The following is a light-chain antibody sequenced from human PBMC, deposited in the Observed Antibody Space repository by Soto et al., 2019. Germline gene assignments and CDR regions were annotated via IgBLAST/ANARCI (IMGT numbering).Light chain of an antibody. Sequence: QSVLTQPPSVSGAPGQRVTISCTGSSSKIGAGYDVHWYLQLPGTAPKLLIYGNTNRPSGVPDRFSGSKSGSSASLATTGLQAEDEADYYCQSHDSSLHASVFGTGTKVTVL. CDR1: SSKIGAGYD. CDR2: GNT. CDR3: QSHDSSLHASV. J-gene: IGLJ1*01. V-gene: IGLV1-40*01.